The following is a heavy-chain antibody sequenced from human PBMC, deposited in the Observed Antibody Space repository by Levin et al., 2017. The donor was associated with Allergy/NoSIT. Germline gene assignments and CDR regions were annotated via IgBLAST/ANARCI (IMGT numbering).Heavy chain of an antibody. J-gene: IGHJ5*02. D-gene: IGHD6-19*01. CDR3: AKDREQWLVLLSCFDP. V-gene: IGHV3-23*01. CDR2: ISGSGAST. Sequence: PGGSLRLSCAASGFTFDSYAMTWVRQAPGKGLEWVSSISGSGASTYYADSVKGRFTISRDNSKNTLYLQMSSLRAEDTAVYYCAKDREQWLVLLSCFDPWGQGTLVTVSS. CDR1: GFTFDSYA.